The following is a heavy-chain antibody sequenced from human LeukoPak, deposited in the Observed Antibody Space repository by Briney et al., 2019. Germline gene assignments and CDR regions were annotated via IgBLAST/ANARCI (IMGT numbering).Heavy chain of an antibody. V-gene: IGHV5-51*01. CDR3: ARQSGYYAFDN. CDR2: MNTSDFEI. CDR1: GYNFDSYL. D-gene: IGHD3-22*01. Sequence: GESLKIPCEASGYNFDSYLIAWGRQVPGKGVEGLGIMNTSDFEIRNSPSLQGQVTLTADQSTRTAYLQWSSMKASDTAMYYCARQSGYYAFDNWGEGTLVTVSS. J-gene: IGHJ4*02.